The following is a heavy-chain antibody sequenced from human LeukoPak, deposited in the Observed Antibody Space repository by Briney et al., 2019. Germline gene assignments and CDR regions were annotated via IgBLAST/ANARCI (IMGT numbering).Heavy chain of an antibody. V-gene: IGHV3-48*04. Sequence: GGSLRLSCAVSGFTFSSYSMSWVRRAPGKGLEWVSYISSSGSTIYYADSVKGRFTISRDNAKNSLYLQMNSLRAEDTAVYYCAREGYYDYVWGSYRHGNWFDPWGQGTLVTVSS. J-gene: IGHJ5*02. CDR3: AREGYYDYVWGSYRHGNWFDP. CDR1: GFTFSSYS. CDR2: ISSSGSTI. D-gene: IGHD3-16*02.